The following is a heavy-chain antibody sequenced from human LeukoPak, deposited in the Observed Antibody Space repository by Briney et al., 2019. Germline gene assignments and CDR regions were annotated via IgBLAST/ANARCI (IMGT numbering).Heavy chain of an antibody. V-gene: IGHV3-30*18. CDR2: ISYDGSNK. J-gene: IGHJ4*02. D-gene: IGHD3-10*01. CDR1: GFTFSSYW. Sequence: GGSLRLSCAASGFTFSSYWMSWVRQAPGKGLEWVAVISYDGSNKYYADSVKGRFTISRDNSKNTLYLQMNSLRAEDTAVYYCAKEVLLWFGSQYSHFDCWGQGTLVTVSS. CDR3: AKEVLLWFGSQYSHFDC.